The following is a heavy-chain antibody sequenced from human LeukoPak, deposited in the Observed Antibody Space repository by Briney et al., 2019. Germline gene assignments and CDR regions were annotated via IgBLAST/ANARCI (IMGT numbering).Heavy chain of an antibody. D-gene: IGHD2-2*01. CDR2: IYYSGST. CDR3: ARGGDIVVVPAATSGSNRFDP. J-gene: IGHJ5*02. V-gene: IGHV4-59*12. Sequence: SETLSLTCTVSGGSISSYYWSWIRQPPGKGLEWIGYIYYSGSTNYNPSLKSRVTISVDTSKNQFSLKLSSVTAADTAVYYCARGGDIVVVPAATSGSNRFDPWGQGTLVTVSS. CDR1: GGSISSYY.